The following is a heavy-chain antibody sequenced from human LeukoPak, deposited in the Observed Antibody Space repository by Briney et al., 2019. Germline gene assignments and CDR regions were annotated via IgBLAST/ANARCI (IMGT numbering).Heavy chain of an antibody. CDR3: ARVARKQLVRGLFDY. V-gene: IGHV4-30-4*01. CDR2: IYYSGST. CDR1: DGSINSGTYY. Sequence: SETLSLTCSVSDGSINSGTYYWSWIRQPPGKGLEWIGYIYYSGSTYYNPSLESRVTISVDTSKNQFPLKLSSVTAADTAVYYCARVARKQLVRGLFDYWGQGTLVTVSS. D-gene: IGHD6-6*01. J-gene: IGHJ4*02.